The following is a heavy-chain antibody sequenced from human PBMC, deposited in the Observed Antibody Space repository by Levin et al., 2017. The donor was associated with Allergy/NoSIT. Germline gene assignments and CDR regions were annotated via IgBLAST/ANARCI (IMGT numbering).Heavy chain of an antibody. D-gene: IGHD6-6*01. Sequence: SETLSLTCTVSGGSISSSSYYWGWIRQPPGKGLEWIGSIYYSGSTYYNPSLKSRVTISVDTSKNQFSLKLSSVTAADTAVYYCARHSSSLVASFGNYDYWGQGTLVTVSS. CDR1: GGSISSSSYY. V-gene: IGHV4-39*01. CDR3: ARHSSSLVASFGNYDY. J-gene: IGHJ4*02. CDR2: IYYSGST.